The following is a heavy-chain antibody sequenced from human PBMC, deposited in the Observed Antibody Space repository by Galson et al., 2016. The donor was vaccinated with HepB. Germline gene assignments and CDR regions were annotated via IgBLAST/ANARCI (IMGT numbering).Heavy chain of an antibody. CDR2: IYYSDNI. CDR3: VAVPLDFWAAPWGEIDP. D-gene: IGHD3/OR15-3a*01. Sequence: SETLSLTCTVSGVSVTAGEYFRGWIRQPPGKGLEWIGHIYYSDNIKQNPSPNGRVSFSVDTPKNQFSLHLSSVTAADTAVYYFVAVPLDFWAAPWGEIDPGGPGPLGIVSS. J-gene: IGHJ5*02. CDR1: GVSVTAGEYF. V-gene: IGHV4-61*08.